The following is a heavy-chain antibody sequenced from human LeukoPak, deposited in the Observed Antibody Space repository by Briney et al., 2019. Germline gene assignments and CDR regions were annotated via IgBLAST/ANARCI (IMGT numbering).Heavy chain of an antibody. CDR3: AKEPPQYYDFWSGFWFDP. Sequence: QPGGSLRLSCAASGFTFSSYGMHWVRQAPGKGLEWVAFIRYDGSNKYYADSVKGRFTISRDNSKNTLYLQMNSLRAEDTAVHYCAKEPPQYYDFWSGFWFDPWGQGTLVTVSS. V-gene: IGHV3-30*02. CDR1: GFTFSSYG. D-gene: IGHD3-3*01. J-gene: IGHJ5*02. CDR2: IRYDGSNK.